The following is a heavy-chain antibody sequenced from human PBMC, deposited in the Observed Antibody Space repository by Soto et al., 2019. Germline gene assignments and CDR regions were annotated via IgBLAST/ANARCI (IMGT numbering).Heavy chain of an antibody. CDR3: AKGIAVAGHRYYFDY. CDR1: GYTFTSYG. D-gene: IGHD6-19*01. J-gene: IGHJ4*02. CDR2: ISAYNGNT. V-gene: IGHV1-18*01. Sequence: ASVKVSCKASGYTFTSYGISWVRQAPGQGLEWMGWISAYNGNTNYAQKLQGRVTMTTDTSTSTAYMELSSLRSDDTAVYYCAKGIAVAGHRYYFDYWGQGTLVTVSS.